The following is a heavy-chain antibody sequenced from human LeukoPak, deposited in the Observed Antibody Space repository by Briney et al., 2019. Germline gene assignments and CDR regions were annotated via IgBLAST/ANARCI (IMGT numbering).Heavy chain of an antibody. J-gene: IGHJ5*02. CDR3: ASVMTRVVATFDP. CDR2: INPNSGGT. Sequence: ASVKVSCKASGYTFTGYYMHWVRQAPGQGLEWMGWINPNSGGTNYAQKFQGRVTMTRDTSISTAYMELSRLRSDDTAVYYCASVMTRVVATFDPWGQGTLVTVSS. D-gene: IGHD2-15*01. CDR1: GYTFTGYY. V-gene: IGHV1-2*02.